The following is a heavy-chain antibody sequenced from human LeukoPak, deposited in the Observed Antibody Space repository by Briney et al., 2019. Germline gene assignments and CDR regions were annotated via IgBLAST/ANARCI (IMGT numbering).Heavy chain of an antibody. J-gene: IGHJ4*02. CDR3: ARYYCRGTACYYFDY. CDR2: IYYSGST. V-gene: IGHV4-30-4*08. CDR1: GGSISSGDYY. D-gene: IGHD2-2*01. Sequence: SQTLSLTRTVSGGSISSGDYYWSWIRQPPGKGLEWIGYIYYSGSTYYNPSLKSRITISLDTSKNQFSLKLSSVTAADTAVYYCARYYCRGTACYYFDYWGQGTLVTVSS.